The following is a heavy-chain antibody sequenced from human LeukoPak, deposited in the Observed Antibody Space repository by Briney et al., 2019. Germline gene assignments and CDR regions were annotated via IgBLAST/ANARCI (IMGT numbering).Heavy chain of an antibody. D-gene: IGHD2-21*01. V-gene: IGHV3-7*01. CDR2: IKQDGSEK. CDR3: ARVSLRPHDAFDI. Sequence: GGSLRLSCAASGFTFSSYWMTWVRQAPGKGLEWVANIKQDGSEKYYVDSVKGRFTISRDNAKNSLYLQMNSLRAEDTAVYYCARVSLRPHDAFDIWGQGTMVTVSS. J-gene: IGHJ3*02. CDR1: GFTFSSYW.